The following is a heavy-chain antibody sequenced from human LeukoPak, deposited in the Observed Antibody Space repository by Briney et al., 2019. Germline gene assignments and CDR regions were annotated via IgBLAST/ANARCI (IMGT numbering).Heavy chain of an antibody. CDR2: IKQDGSEK. D-gene: IGHD4-17*01. CDR1: GFTFSSYW. CDR3: AKDRGYGDYTRVDDAFDI. Sequence: GGSLRLSCAASGFTFSSYWMSWVRQAPGKGLEWVANIKQDGSEKYYVDSVKGRFTISRDTSRNTLYLQMNSLRAEDTAVYYCAKDRGYGDYTRVDDAFDIWGQGTMVTVSS. J-gene: IGHJ3*02. V-gene: IGHV3-7*03.